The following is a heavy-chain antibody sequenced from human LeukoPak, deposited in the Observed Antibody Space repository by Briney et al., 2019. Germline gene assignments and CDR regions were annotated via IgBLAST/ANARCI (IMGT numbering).Heavy chain of an antibody. Sequence: GGSLRLSRAASGFTFSGYWMPWVRQAPGKGLVWVSRINSDGSSTSYADSVKGRFTISRDNGKNTLYLQMNSLRAEDTAVYYCTRGGYYSLGDYWGQGTLVTVSS. CDR2: INSDGSST. CDR3: TRGGYYSLGDY. CDR1: GFTFSGYW. J-gene: IGHJ4*02. D-gene: IGHD4-11*01. V-gene: IGHV3-74*01.